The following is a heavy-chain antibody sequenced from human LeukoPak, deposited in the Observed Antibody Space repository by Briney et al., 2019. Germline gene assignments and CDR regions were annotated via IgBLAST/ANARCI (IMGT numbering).Heavy chain of an antibody. J-gene: IGHJ4*02. V-gene: IGHV3-53*01. CDR2: IYSGGST. CDR3: ARGLADSGWFDFDY. Sequence: GGSLRLSCAASGFTVSSNYMSWVRQAPGKGLEWVSVIYSGGSTYYADSVKGRFTISRDNSKNTLYLQMNSLRAEDTAVYYCARGLADSGWFDFDYWGRGTLVTVSS. CDR1: GFTVSSNY. D-gene: IGHD6-19*01.